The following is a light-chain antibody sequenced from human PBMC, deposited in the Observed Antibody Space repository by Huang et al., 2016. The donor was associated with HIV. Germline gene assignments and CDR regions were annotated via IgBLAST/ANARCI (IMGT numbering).Light chain of an antibody. Sequence: DIVMTQSPDSLAVSLGERAIINCKSSQSVLYSSSNKNYLAWYQQKPGQPPKLLIYWASTRQSGVPDRFSGSGSGTDFTLSISSLQAEDVAVYYCHQYYRTPLTFGGGTKVESK. J-gene: IGKJ4*01. CDR1: QSVLYSSSNKNY. CDR2: WAS. V-gene: IGKV4-1*01. CDR3: HQYYRTPLT.